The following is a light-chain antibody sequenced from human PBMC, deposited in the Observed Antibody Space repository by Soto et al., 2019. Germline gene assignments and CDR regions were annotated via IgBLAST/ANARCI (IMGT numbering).Light chain of an antibody. CDR2: DVS. V-gene: IGLV2-14*03. J-gene: IGLJ1*01. CDR3: CSYVSSSTYV. CDR1: SSDVGGYNH. Sequence: QSVLIQPASVSGSPGQSITISCTGTSSDVGGYNHVSWYQQHPGKAPKLMIYDVSNRPSGVSNRFSGSKSGNTASLTISGLQAEDEAEYYCCSYVSSSTYVFGSGIKLTVL.